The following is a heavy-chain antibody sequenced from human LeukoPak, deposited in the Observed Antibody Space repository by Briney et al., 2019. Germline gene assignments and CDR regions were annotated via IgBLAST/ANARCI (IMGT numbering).Heavy chain of an antibody. CDR2: ISSNGGST. Sequence: PGGSLRLSCAASGFTFSNYAMHWVRQAPGKGLEYVSAISSNGGSTYYANSVKDRFTISRDNSKNTLYLQMGSLRAEDMAVYYCARAITMVRGVIDYWGQGTLVTVSS. J-gene: IGHJ4*02. V-gene: IGHV3-64*01. CDR3: ARAITMVRGVIDY. CDR1: GFTFSNYA. D-gene: IGHD3-10*01.